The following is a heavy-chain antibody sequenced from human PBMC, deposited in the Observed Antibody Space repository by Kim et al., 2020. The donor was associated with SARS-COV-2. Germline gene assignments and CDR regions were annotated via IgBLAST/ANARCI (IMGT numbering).Heavy chain of an antibody. V-gene: IGHV3-7*03. J-gene: IGHJ4*02. Sequence: YVDSVKGRFPTSRDNAKNLLYLQLNSLSVDDTAMCYCARDLTVSTRGFDFWGQGTLVTVSS. D-gene: IGHD4-17*01. CDR3: ARDLTVSTRGFDF.